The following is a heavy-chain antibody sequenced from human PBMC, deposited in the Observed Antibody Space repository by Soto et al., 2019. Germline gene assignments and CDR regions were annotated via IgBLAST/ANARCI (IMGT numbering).Heavy chain of an antibody. J-gene: IGHJ4*02. CDR3: AREEVGYSSGYYYYY. D-gene: IGHD3-22*01. CDR1: GYTFTSYG. CDR2: ISAYNGNT. V-gene: IGHV1-18*01. Sequence: ASVKVSCKASGYTFTSYGISWVRQAPGQGLEWMGWISAYNGNTNYAQKLQGRVTMTTDTSTSTAYMELRSLRSDDTAVYYCAREEVGYSSGYYYYYWGQGTLVTVSS.